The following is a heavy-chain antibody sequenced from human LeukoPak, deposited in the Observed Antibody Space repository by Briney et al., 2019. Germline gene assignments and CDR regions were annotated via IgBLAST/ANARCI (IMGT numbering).Heavy chain of an antibody. Sequence: SETLSLTCTVSGGSSSSSSYYWGWIRQPPGKGLEWIGSIYYSGSTYYNPSLKSRVTISVDTSKNQFSLKLSSVTAADTAVYYCARGRLRPDYYYYYYMDVWGKGTTVTVSS. CDR2: IYYSGST. CDR3: ARGRLRPDYYYYYYMDV. V-gene: IGHV4-39*07. CDR1: GGSSSSSSYY. D-gene: IGHD4-17*01. J-gene: IGHJ6*03.